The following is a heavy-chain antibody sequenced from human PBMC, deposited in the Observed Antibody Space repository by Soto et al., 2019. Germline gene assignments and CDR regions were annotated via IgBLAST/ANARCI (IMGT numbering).Heavy chain of an antibody. CDR1: GFPFSAYN. CDR3: SRSPEVGVRGAY. CDR2: ITVGSSHI. Sequence: LRLSCTGSGFPFSAYNINWVRQAPGKGLEWVSSITVGSSHIYQPNSMKGRFTISRDDAKNSVYLQIDSLRDEGTALYYCSRSPEVGVRGAYWGQGTLVTVSS. J-gene: IGHJ4*02. V-gene: IGHV3-21*01. D-gene: IGHD3-16*01.